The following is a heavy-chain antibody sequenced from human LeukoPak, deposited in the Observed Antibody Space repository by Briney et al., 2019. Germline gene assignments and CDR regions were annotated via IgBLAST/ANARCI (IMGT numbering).Heavy chain of an antibody. V-gene: IGHV4-4*07. D-gene: IGHD2-2*01. Sequence: PSETLSLTCTVSGGSISSYYWSRIRQPAGKGLEWIGRIYTSGSTNYNPSLKSRVTMSVDTSKNQFSLKLSSVTAADTAVYYCARGYCSSTSCHNWFDPWGQGTLVTVSS. CDR3: ARGYCSSTSCHNWFDP. J-gene: IGHJ5*02. CDR2: IYTSGST. CDR1: GGSISSYY.